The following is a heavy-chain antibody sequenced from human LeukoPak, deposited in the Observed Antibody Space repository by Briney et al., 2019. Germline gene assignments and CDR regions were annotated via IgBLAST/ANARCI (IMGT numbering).Heavy chain of an antibody. CDR1: GFTFSTSW. Sequence: GGSLRLSCAASGFTFSTSWMNWVRQAPGTGLEWVANIKEDGSEEYYVDSVKGRFTISRDNARKSLYLQMNSLRVEDTAVYYCARGYSGYEFGYWGQGTLVTVSS. D-gene: IGHD5-12*01. CDR2: IKEDGSEE. J-gene: IGHJ4*02. CDR3: ARGYSGYEFGY. V-gene: IGHV3-7*04.